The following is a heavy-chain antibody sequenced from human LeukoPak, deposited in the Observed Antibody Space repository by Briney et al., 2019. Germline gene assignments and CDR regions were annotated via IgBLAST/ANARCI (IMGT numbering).Heavy chain of an antibody. CDR2: INHSGST. D-gene: IGHD1-26*01. J-gene: IGHJ6*03. V-gene: IGHV4-34*01. CDR1: GFTFSSYW. Sequence: PGGSLRLSCAASGFTFSSYWMSWVRQAPGKGLEWIGEINHSGSTNYNPPLKSRVTISVDTSKNQFSLKLSSVTAADTAVYYCARRRGSYTRYYYYMDVWGKGTTVTISS. CDR3: ARRRGSYTRYYYYMDV.